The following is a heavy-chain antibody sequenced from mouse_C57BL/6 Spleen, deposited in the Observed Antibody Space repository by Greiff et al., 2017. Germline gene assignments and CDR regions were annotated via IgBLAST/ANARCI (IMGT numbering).Heavy chain of an antibody. D-gene: IGHD2-1*01. CDR1: GFTFSDYG. J-gene: IGHJ1*03. CDR3: ARDYGNRYWYFDV. V-gene: IGHV5-17*01. Sequence: EVKLMESGGGLVKPGGSLKLSCAASGFTFSDYGMHWVRQAPEKGLEWVAYISSGSSTIYYADTVKGRFTISRDNAKNTLFLQMTSLRSEDTAMYYCARDYGNRYWYFDVWGTGTTVTVSS. CDR2: ISSGSSTI.